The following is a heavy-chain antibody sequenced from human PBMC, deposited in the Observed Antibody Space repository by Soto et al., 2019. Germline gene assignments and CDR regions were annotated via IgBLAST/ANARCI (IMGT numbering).Heavy chain of an antibody. J-gene: IGHJ4*02. Sequence: QVHLVQSGAEVKKPGSSVKVSCRPSGGTFSSNGVSWVRQAPGLGLEWMGRIIPFLGTTIYAEKFQDRVTITADTSTNTAYMDLISLRSEDTAVYCCAREGYSSSSSYRFLDSWGQGTLVTVSS. CDR1: GGTFSSNG. D-gene: IGHD6-6*01. CDR2: IIPFLGTT. CDR3: AREGYSSSSSYRFLDS. V-gene: IGHV1-69*06.